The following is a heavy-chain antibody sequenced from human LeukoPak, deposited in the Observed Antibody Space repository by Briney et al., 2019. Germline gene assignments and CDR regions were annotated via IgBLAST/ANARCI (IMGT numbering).Heavy chain of an antibody. CDR1: GYTFTSYG. CDR3: ARTPTYSSSPVRSNWFDP. J-gene: IGHJ5*02. CDR2: ISAYNGNT. D-gene: IGHD6-6*01. V-gene: IGHV1-18*01. Sequence: GASVKVSCKASGYTFTSYGISWVRQAPGQGLEWMGWISAYNGNTNYAQKLQGRVTMTTDTSTSTAYMELRSLRSDDTAVYYCARTPTYSSSPVRSNWFDPWGQGTLVTVSS.